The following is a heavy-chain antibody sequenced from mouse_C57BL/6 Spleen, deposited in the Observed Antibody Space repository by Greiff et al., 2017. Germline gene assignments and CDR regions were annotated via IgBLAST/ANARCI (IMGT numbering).Heavy chain of an antibody. CDR1: GYTFSSYW. CDR3: ARRYGYYDYDSLDY. D-gene: IGHD2-4*01. V-gene: IGHV1-80*01. J-gene: IGHJ4*01. CDR2: IYPGGGDT. Sequence: QVQLQQSGAELVKPGASVKLSCKASGYTFSSYWMHWVQQRPGKGLEWIGKIYPGGGDTNYNEKFKGKATLTADKSSSTAYMQLSSLTSEDSAVYYCARRYGYYDYDSLDYWGQGTTVTVSS.